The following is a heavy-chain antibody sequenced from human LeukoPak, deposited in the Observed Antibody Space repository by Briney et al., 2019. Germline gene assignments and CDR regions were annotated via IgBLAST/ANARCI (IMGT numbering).Heavy chain of an antibody. CDR1: GGSFGHHS. CDR3: ARELAGSVDY. Sequence: ASVKVSCKASGGSFGHHSITWVRQATGQGLEWMGWMNPNSGNTGYAQKFQGRVTITRNTSISTAYMELSSLRSEDTAVYYCARELAGSVDYWGQGTLVTVSS. CDR2: MNPNSGNT. D-gene: IGHD2-15*01. V-gene: IGHV1-8*01. J-gene: IGHJ4*02.